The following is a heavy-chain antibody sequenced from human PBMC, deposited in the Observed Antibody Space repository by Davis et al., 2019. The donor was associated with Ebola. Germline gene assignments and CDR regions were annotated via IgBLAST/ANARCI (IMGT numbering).Heavy chain of an antibody. CDR1: GFTFSSYA. D-gene: IGHD6-13*01. V-gene: IGHV1-69*04. CDR3: ARGIAAANDY. Sequence: KISCAASGFTFSSYAMSWVRQAPGQGLEWMGRIIPILGIANYAQKFQGRVTITADKSTSTAYMELSSLRSEDTAVYYCARGIAAANDYWGQGTLVTVSS. J-gene: IGHJ4*02. CDR2: IIPILGIA.